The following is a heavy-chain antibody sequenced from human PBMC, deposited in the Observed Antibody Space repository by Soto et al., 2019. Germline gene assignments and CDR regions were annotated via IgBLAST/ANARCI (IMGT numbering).Heavy chain of an antibody. V-gene: IGHV1-18*01. CDR2: ISGYNGNT. Sequence: GESLKISCKASGYIFINYGITWVRQAPGQGLEWMGWISGYNGNTKYADKLQGRVTMTTDTSTTTAYMELRSLRSDDTAVYYCARDEVPAANWLDRWGQGTLVTVSS. CDR3: ARDEVPAANWLDR. J-gene: IGHJ5*02. D-gene: IGHD2-2*01. CDR1: GYIFINYG.